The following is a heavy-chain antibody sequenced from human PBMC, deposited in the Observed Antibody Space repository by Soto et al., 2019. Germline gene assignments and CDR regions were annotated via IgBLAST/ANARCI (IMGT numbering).Heavy chain of an antibody. V-gene: IGHV3-21*01. D-gene: IGHD1-26*01. CDR3: ARVPAGSGSYPSDY. Sequence: LRLSCAASGFTFSSYSMNWVRQAPGKGLEWVSSISSSSSYIYYADSVKGRFTISRDNAKNSLYLQMNSLRAEDTAVYYCARVPAGSGSYPSDYWGQGTLVTVSS. J-gene: IGHJ4*02. CDR1: GFTFSSYS. CDR2: ISSSSSYI.